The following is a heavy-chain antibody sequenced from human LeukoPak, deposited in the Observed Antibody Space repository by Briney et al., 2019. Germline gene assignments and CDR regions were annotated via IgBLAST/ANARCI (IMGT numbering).Heavy chain of an antibody. CDR3: ARHCSRTSCYYFDY. Sequence: PSETLSLTCTVSGGSISSGDYYWSWIRQPPGKGLEWIGYISYSGSTYYNPSLKSRVALSIDTSKNQFSLKLSSVTAADTAVYFCARHCSRTSCYYFDYWGQGTLVTVSS. V-gene: IGHV4-30-4*01. J-gene: IGHJ4*02. CDR2: ISYSGST. D-gene: IGHD2-2*01. CDR1: GGSISSGDYY.